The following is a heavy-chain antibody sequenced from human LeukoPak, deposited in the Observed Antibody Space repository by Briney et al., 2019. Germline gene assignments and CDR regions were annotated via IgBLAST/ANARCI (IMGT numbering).Heavy chain of an antibody. Sequence: PGGSLRLSCAASGLTFSGPGMHWVRQASGKGLEWVGRIRSKANGYATAYTASVKGRFTISRDDSKNTAYLQMNSLKSEDTAVYYYFRHYDEYGAPFDYWGQGTLVTVSS. CDR2: IRSKANGYAT. J-gene: IGHJ4*02. D-gene: IGHD4-17*01. V-gene: IGHV3-73*01. CDR3: FRHYDEYGAPFDY. CDR1: GLTFSGPG.